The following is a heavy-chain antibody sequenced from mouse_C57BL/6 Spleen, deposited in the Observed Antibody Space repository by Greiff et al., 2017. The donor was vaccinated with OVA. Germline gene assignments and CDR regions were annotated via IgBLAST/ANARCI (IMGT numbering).Heavy chain of an antibody. Sequence: EVMLVESGGGLVKPGGSLKLSCAASGFTFSDYGMHWVRQAPEKGLEWVAYISSGSSTIYYADTVKGRFTISRDNAKNTLFLQMTSLRSEDTAMYYCARNQLYYFDYWGQGTTLTVSS. V-gene: IGHV5-17*01. CDR2: ISSGSSTI. CDR1: GFTFSDYG. D-gene: IGHD3-3*01. CDR3: ARNQLYYFDY. J-gene: IGHJ2*01.